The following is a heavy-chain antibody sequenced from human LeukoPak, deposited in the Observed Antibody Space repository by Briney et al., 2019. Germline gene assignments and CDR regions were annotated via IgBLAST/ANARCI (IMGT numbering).Heavy chain of an antibody. J-gene: IGHJ6*03. V-gene: IGHV4-39*01. D-gene: IGHD2-2*01. CDR1: GGSISSSSYY. CDR3: ARQASYCSSTSCYEGPIYYYYMDV. CDR2: IYYSGST. Sequence: PSETLSLTCTVSGGSISSSSYYWGWIRQPPGKGLEWIGSIYYSGSTYYNPSLKSRVTISVDTSKNQFSLKLSSVTAADTAVYCCARQASYCSSTSCYEGPIYYYYMDVWGKGTTVTVSS.